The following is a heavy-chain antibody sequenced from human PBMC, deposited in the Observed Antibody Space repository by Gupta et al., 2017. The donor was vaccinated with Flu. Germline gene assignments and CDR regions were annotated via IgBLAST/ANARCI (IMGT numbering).Heavy chain of an antibody. V-gene: IGHV3-15*02. Sequence: VQLLESGGALVKPGGSLRLSCAASGFTFTYAWMTWVRQAPGRGLEWVGRIRSNTDGGTTDYAAPVKSRFTISRHDSENTLFLQMNGLKAQDTAIYYCATDLSGGYSYDIWGPGTRVTVSS. CDR2: IRSNTDGGTT. CDR1: GFTFTYAW. D-gene: IGHD1-26*01. J-gene: IGHJ3*02. CDR3: ATDLSGGYSYDI.